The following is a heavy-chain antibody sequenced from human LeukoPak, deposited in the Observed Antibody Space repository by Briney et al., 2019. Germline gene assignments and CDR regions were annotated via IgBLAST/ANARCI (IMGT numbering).Heavy chain of an antibody. Sequence: GGSLRLSCAVSGFTFSSYIMNWVRQAPGKGLEWVSSISSSSSYIYYTNSVKGRFTISRDNAKNSLYLQMNSLRAKDTAVYYCAELGITMIGDVWGKGTTVTISS. D-gene: IGHD3-10*02. CDR3: AELGITMIGDV. CDR1: GFTFSSYI. J-gene: IGHJ6*04. CDR2: ISSSSSYI. V-gene: IGHV3-21*01.